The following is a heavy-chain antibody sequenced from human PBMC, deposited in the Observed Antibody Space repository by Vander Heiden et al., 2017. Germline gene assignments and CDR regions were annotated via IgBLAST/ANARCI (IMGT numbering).Heavy chain of an antibody. CDR2: IDWDDDK. Sequence: QVTLKESGPALVNPTQTLIPTCAFSGFSLSTSGIRVSWIRQPPGKALEWLARIDWDDDKFYSTSLETRLTISKDTSKNQIVLTMTNMDPVDTATYYCARIGGGGDSNWGQGTLVTVSS. J-gene: IGHJ4*02. D-gene: IGHD2-21*01. CDR3: ARIGGGGDSN. CDR1: GFSLSTSGIR. V-gene: IGHV2-70*04.